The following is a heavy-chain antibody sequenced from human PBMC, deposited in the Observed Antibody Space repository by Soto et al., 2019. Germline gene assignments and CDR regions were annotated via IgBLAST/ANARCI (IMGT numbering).Heavy chain of an antibody. V-gene: IGHV4-39*01. Sequence: QLQLQESVPGLVKPSETLSLTCTVSGGSIDRSNYYWDWIRQPPGKGLEWIGTTYYNGNAYYNPSLNSRVTMSVDTSKNQFSLKLISVTAADTAVYYCARHFVAVVIKGWGYWGQGTLVTVSS. CDR3: ARHFVAVVIKGWGY. J-gene: IGHJ4*02. CDR2: TYYNGNA. CDR1: GGSIDRSNYY. D-gene: IGHD3-22*01.